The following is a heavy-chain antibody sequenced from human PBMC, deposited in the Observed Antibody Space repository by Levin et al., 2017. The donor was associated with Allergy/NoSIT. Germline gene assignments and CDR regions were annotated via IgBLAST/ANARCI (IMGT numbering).Heavy chain of an antibody. CDR2: ISYDGSNK. CDR1: GFTFSSYG. Sequence: SCAASGFTFSSYGMHWVRQAPGKGLEWVAVISYDGSNKYYADSVKGRFTISRDNSKNTLYLQMNSLRAEDTAVYLCTVGATTAFDYWGQGTLVTVSS. CDR3: TVGATTAFDY. V-gene: IGHV3-30*03. J-gene: IGHJ4*02. D-gene: IGHD1-26*01.